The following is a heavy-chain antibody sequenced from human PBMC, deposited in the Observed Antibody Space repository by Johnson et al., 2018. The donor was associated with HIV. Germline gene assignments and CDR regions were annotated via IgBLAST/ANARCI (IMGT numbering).Heavy chain of an antibody. Sequence: VQLVESGGGLVQPGRSLRLSCAASGFTFDDYAMHWVRQAPGKGLEWVSGISWNSGSIGYADSVKGRFTISRDNAKNSLYLQMNSLRAEDTALYYCAKDTVAGLDDAFDIWGQGTMVTVSS. D-gene: IGHD6-19*01. CDR1: GFTFDDYA. CDR2: ISWNSGSI. J-gene: IGHJ3*02. V-gene: IGHV3-9*01. CDR3: AKDTVAGLDDAFDI.